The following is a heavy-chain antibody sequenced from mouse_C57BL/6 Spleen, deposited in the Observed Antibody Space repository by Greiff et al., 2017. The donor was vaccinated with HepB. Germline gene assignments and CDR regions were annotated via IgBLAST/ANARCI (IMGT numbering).Heavy chain of an antibody. J-gene: IGHJ3*01. CDR2: IRNKANGYTT. Sequence: EVKLMESGGGLVQPGGSLSLSCAASGFTFTDYYMSWVRQPPGKALEWLGFIRNKANGYTTEYSASVKGRFTISRDNSQSILYLQMNALRAEDSATYYCARSSDYSNYDWFAYWGQGTLVTVSA. CDR3: ARSSDYSNYDWFAY. V-gene: IGHV7-3*01. CDR1: GFTFTDYY. D-gene: IGHD2-5*01.